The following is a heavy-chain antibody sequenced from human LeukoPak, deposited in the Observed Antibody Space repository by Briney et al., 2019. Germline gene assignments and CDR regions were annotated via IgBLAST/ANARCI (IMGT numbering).Heavy chain of an antibody. CDR1: GFTFSSYA. J-gene: IGHJ4*02. Sequence: PGGSLRLSCAASGFTFSSYAMHWVRQAPGKGLEWVAVISYDGSNKYYADSVKGRFTISRDNSKNTLYLQMNSLRAEDTAVYYCARASGVPAAMWEYYFDYWGQGTLVTVSS. V-gene: IGHV3-30*04. D-gene: IGHD2-2*01. CDR3: ARASGVPAAMWEYYFDY. CDR2: ISYDGSNK.